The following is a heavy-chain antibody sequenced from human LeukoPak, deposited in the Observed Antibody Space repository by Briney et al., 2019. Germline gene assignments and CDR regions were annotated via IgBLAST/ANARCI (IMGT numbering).Heavy chain of an antibody. CDR2: INPNSGGT. D-gene: IGHD3-10*01. CDR1: GYTFTGYY. CDR3: ARGLYGSGNKFDY. J-gene: IGHJ4*02. Sequence: ASVKVSCKASGYTFTGYYMHWVRQAPGQGLEWMGWINPNSGGTNYAQKFQGGVTMTRDTSISTAYMELSRLRSDDTAVYYCARGLYGSGNKFDYWGQGTLVTVSS. V-gene: IGHV1-2*02.